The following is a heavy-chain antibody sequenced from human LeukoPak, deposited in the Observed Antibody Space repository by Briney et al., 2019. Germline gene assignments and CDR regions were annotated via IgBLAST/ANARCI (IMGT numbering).Heavy chain of an antibody. Sequence: ASVKVSCKASGYTFTNYYIHWVRQAPGQGLEWMVIINPSGGSTNYAQNFQGRVTMTRDTSTSTVYMEVSSLRSEDTAVYYCARSSMFYYGNRDIWGQGTMVTVSS. J-gene: IGHJ3*02. CDR1: GYTFTNYY. D-gene: IGHD3-10*01. CDR3: ARSSMFYYGNRDI. CDR2: INPSGGST. V-gene: IGHV1-46*01.